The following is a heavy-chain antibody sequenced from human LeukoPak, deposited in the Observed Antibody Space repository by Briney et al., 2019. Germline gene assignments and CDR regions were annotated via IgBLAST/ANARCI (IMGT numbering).Heavy chain of an antibody. D-gene: IGHD1-26*01. V-gene: IGHV1-69*05. Sequence: ASVKVSCKASGGTFSSYAISWVRQAPGQGLEWMGGIIPIFGTANYAQKFQGRVTMTRDTSTSTVYMELSSLRSEDTGVYYCARDVGRVGASPLDYWGQGTLVTVSS. CDR1: GGTFSSYA. J-gene: IGHJ4*02. CDR2: IIPIFGTA. CDR3: ARDVGRVGASPLDY.